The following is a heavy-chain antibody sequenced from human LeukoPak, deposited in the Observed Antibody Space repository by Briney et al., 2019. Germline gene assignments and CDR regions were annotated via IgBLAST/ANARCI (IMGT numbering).Heavy chain of an antibody. CDR3: ARVRCSSTSCYAGHYYYYYCMDV. CDR1: GGSFSGYY. V-gene: IGHV4-34*01. D-gene: IGHD2-2*01. Sequence: SETLSLTCAVYGGSFSGYYWSWIRQPPGKGLEWIGEINHSGSTNYNPSLKSRVTISVYTSKNQFSLKLSSVTAADTAVYYCARVRCSSTSCYAGHYYYYYCMDVWGKGTTVTVSS. J-gene: IGHJ6*03. CDR2: INHSGST.